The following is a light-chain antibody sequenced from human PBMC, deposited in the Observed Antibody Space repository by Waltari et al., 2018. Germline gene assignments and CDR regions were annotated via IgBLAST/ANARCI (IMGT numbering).Light chain of an antibody. CDR1: NIATYS. CDR2: DDD. Sequence: FVLTQPSSVSVAPGKTARITCGGKNIATYSVHWSQQKPGQAPVLVVYDDDDRPSGIPDRFSGSNSGNMATLTIRRVEAGDEADYYCQVWDNSSDQVVFGGGTQLTVL. V-gene: IGLV3-21*03. CDR3: QVWDNSSDQVV. J-gene: IGLJ3*02.